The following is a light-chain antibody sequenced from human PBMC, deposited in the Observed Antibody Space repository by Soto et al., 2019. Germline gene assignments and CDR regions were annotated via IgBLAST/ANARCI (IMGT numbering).Light chain of an antibody. CDR1: QNVNIW. CDR3: LQYNSLPYT. Sequence: DIQVTQSPSTLSAFVGDRVILTCRASQNVNIWLAWYQQRPRKAPKLLIYKTSSLESGVPSRFSGSGSGTEFTLTISSLETDDFGTYFCLQYNSLPYTFGQGTKVDIK. J-gene: IGKJ2*01. CDR2: KTS. V-gene: IGKV1-5*03.